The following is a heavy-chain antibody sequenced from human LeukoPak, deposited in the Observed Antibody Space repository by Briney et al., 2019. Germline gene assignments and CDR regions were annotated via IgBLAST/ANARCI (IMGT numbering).Heavy chain of an antibody. CDR1: GGSFSGYY. CDR3: ARGYYYDSSGYSLDY. CDR2: INHSGST. V-gene: IGHV4-34*01. Sequence: KPSETLSLTCAVYGGSFSGYYWSWIRQPPGKGLEWIGEINHSGSTNYNPSLKSRVTISVDTSKNQFSLKLSSVTAADTAVYYCARGYYYDSSGYSLDYWGQGTLVTVSS. J-gene: IGHJ4*02. D-gene: IGHD3-22*01.